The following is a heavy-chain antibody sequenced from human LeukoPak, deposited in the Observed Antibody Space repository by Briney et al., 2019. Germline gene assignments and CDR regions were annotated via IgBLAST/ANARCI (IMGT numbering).Heavy chain of an antibody. Sequence: VASVKVSCKASGYTFTSYGISWVRQAPGQGLEWMGWISAYNGNTNYAQKLQGRVTMTTDTSTSTAYMELRSLRSDDTAVYYCARDHLPTFGSPYYYYYYMDVWCKGTTVTVSS. J-gene: IGHJ6*03. D-gene: IGHD3-10*01. CDR1: GYTFTSYG. V-gene: IGHV1-18*01. CDR2: ISAYNGNT. CDR3: ARDHLPTFGSPYYYYYYMDV.